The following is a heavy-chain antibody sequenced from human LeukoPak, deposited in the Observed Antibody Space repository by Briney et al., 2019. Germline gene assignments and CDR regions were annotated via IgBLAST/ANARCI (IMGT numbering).Heavy chain of an antibody. V-gene: IGHV1-18*01. D-gene: IGHD3-9*01. CDR1: GYSFASYG. Sequence: ASVKVSCKASGYSFASYGIIWVRQAPGHGLEWTGWIKTYNGNTNYAQKFQGRVTLTTDTSTRTAYMELRSLTSDDTAVYYCAREGLTYYDILTGYRPFDHWGQGTLVTVSS. J-gene: IGHJ4*02. CDR3: AREGLTYYDILTGYRPFDH. CDR2: IKTYNGNT.